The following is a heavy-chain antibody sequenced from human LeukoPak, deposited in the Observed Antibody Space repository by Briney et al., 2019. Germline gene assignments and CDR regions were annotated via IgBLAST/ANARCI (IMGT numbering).Heavy chain of an antibody. CDR1: GGPFSGYY. J-gene: IGHJ3*02. CDR2: INHSGST. Sequence: PSETLSLTCAVYGGPFSGYYWSWIRQPPGKGLEWIGEINHSGSTNYNPSLKSRVTISVDTSKNQFSLKLSSVTAADTAVYYCARGRWIQDDILTGFSLSSNAFDIWGQGTMVTVSS. CDR3: ARGRWIQDDILTGFSLSSNAFDI. D-gene: IGHD3-9*01. V-gene: IGHV4-34*01.